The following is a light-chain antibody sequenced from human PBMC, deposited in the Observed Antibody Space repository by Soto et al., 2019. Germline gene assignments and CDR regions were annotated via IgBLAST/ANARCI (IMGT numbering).Light chain of an antibody. CDR1: QSVSSNY. CDR2: DVS. J-gene: IGKJ1*01. V-gene: IGKV3-20*01. Sequence: EIVLTQSPGTLSLSPGERATLSCRSSQSVSSNYLAWYQQKPDQAPRLVIYDVSGRATGSPDRFSGSGSGTDFTLTISRLEPEDFAVYYCQQYGSSPTFGQGTKVDIK. CDR3: QQYGSSPT.